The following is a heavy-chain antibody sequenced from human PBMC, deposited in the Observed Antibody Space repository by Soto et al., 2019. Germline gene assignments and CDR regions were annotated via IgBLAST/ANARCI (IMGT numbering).Heavy chain of an antibody. CDR3: ARFGGSGFDY. CDR1: GGPITSYH. CDR2: VYDSGIS. D-gene: IGHD3-10*01. J-gene: IGHJ4*02. V-gene: IGHV4-59*08. Sequence: SETLSLTCIVSGGPITSYHWGWIRQPPGRGLEWIGIVYDSGISRYSPSLKSRLTISLDTSKNQFSLKLRSVTAADTAVYYCARFGGSGFDYWGQGTLVTVSS.